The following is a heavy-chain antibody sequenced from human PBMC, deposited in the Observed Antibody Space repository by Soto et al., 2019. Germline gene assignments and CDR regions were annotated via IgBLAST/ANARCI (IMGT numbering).Heavy chain of an antibody. J-gene: IGHJ6*02. Sequence: PGGSLRLSCAASGFTFSSYAMHWVRQAPGKGLEWVAVISYDGSNKYYADSVKGRFTISRDNSKNTLYLQMNSLRAEDTAVYYCGVVPAATFYYYYGMDVWGQGTTVTVSS. CDR3: GVVPAATFYYYYGMDV. CDR2: ISYDGSNK. V-gene: IGHV3-30-3*01. CDR1: GFTFSSYA. D-gene: IGHD2-2*01.